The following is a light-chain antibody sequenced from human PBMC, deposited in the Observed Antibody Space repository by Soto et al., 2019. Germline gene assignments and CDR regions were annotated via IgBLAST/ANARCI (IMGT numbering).Light chain of an antibody. CDR1: TGAVTSGHY. J-gene: IGLJ1*01. Sequence: QAVVTQEPSLTVSPGGTVTLTCGSSTGAVTSGHYPHWFQQKPGQAPRTLIYDTSNKHSWTPARFSGSLLGDKAALTLSGAQSEDEADYYCLVIFTGVGEVFGTGTKLTVL. CDR2: DTS. CDR3: LVIFTGVGEV. V-gene: IGLV7-46*01.